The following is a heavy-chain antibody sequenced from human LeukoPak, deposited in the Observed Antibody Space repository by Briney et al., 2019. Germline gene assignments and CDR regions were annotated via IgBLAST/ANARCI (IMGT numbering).Heavy chain of an antibody. V-gene: IGHV4-59*08. CDR1: GGSISNYY. J-gene: IGHJ4*02. D-gene: IGHD3-22*01. Sequence: SETLSLTCTVSGGSISNYYWSWIRQPPGKGLEWIGYIFYRGSTNYNPSLKSRVTISVDTSKNQFSLKLSSVTAADTAVYYCARVLYYYDSSGLIDYWGQGTLVTVSS. CDR2: IFYRGST. CDR3: ARVLYYYDSSGLIDY.